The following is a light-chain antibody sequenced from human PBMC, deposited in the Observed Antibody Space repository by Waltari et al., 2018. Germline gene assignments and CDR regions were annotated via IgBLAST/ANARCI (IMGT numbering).Light chain of an antibody. CDR3: CSHAGSSIYV. J-gene: IGLJ1*01. CDR2: EVT. Sequence: QSDLTQPASVSGSPGQSITIPCTGTSSEVGSYNLVSWYQQHPGKAPKLMIYEVTERPSGVSNRFSGSKSDNTASLTISGLQAEDEADYYCCSHAGSSIYVFGTGTKVTIL. CDR1: SSEVGSYNL. V-gene: IGLV2-23*02.